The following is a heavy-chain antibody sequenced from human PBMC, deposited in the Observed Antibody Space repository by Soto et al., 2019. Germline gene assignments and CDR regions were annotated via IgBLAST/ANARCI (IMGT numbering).Heavy chain of an antibody. Sequence: GGSLRLSCAASGFTFSSYGMHWVRQAPGKGLEWVAVISYDGSNKYYADSVKGRFTISRDNAKNSLYLQMNSLRAEDTAVYYCASGYYYGSGSYYGDAFDIWGQGTMVTVSS. J-gene: IGHJ3*02. V-gene: IGHV3-30*03. D-gene: IGHD3-10*01. CDR2: ISYDGSNK. CDR1: GFTFSSYG. CDR3: ASGYYYGSGSYYGDAFDI.